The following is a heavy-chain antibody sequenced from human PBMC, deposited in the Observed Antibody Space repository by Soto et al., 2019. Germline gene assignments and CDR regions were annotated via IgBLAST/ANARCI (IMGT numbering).Heavy chain of an antibody. CDR3: ARIYRIENYYYYGMDV. CDR1: GFTFSSYW. J-gene: IGHJ6*02. Sequence: GGSLRLSCAASGFTFSSYWMHWVRQAPGKGLVWVSRINSDGSSTLYADSVKGRFTTSRDNAKNTLYLQMNSLRAEDTAVYYCARIYRIENYYYYGMDVWGQGTTVTVSS. V-gene: IGHV3-74*01. CDR2: INSDGSST. D-gene: IGHD3-16*02.